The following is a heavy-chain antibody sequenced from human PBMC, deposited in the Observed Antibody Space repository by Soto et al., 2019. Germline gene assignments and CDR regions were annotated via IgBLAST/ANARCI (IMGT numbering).Heavy chain of an antibody. V-gene: IGHV1-69*02. CDR2: IIPILGIA. CDR3: ARIPGIAAAGPFDY. Sequence: QVQLVQSGAEVKKPGSSVKVSCKASGGTFSSYTISWVRQAPGQGLEWMGRIIPILGIANYAQKFQGRVTXXAXKXXSTAYMELSSLRSEDTAVYYCARIPGIAAAGPFDYWGQGTLVTVSS. D-gene: IGHD6-13*01. CDR1: GGTFSSYT. J-gene: IGHJ4*02.